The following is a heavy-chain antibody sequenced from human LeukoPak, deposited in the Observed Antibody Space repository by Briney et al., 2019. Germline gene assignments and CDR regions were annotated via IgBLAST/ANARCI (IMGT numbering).Heavy chain of an antibody. CDR1: GYXFTSYW. CDR2: IDPTDSNT. D-gene: IGHD2-8*01. J-gene: IGHJ5*02. V-gene: IGHV5-10-1*01. CDR3: ARQRDNGWFDP. Sequence: GESLKISCNGSGYXFTSYWINWVRQMPGKGLEWMGSIDPTDSNTNYSPSFQGHVTISVDKSITTAYIQWTSLKASDTAMYYCARQRDNGWFDPWGQGTLVIVSS.